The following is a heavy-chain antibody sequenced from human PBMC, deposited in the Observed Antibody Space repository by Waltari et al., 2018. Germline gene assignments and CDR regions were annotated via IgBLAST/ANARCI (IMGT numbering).Heavy chain of an antibody. CDR1: GGSFSGYY. Sequence: QVQLQQGGAGLLKPSETLSLTCAVYGGSFSGYYWSWIRQPPGKGLEWIGEINHSGSTNYNPSLKSRVTISVDTSKNQFSLKLSSVTAADTAVYYCAIYCSSTSCYGDLFDYWGQGTLVTVSS. V-gene: IGHV4-34*01. CDR2: INHSGST. D-gene: IGHD2-2*01. J-gene: IGHJ4*02. CDR3: AIYCSSTSCYGDLFDY.